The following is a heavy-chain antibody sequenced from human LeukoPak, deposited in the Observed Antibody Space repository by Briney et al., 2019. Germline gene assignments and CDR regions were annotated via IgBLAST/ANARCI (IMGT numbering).Heavy chain of an antibody. CDR1: GGSISSSSYY. V-gene: IGHV4-39*01. CDR3: ARHVWDTMKEYAFDI. Sequence: PSETLSLTCTVSGGSISSSSYYWGWIRQPPGKGLEWIGSIYYSGSTYYNPSLKSRVTISVDTSKNQFSLKLSSVTAADTAVYYCARHVWDTMKEYAFDIWGQGTMVTVSS. CDR2: IYYSGST. J-gene: IGHJ3*02. D-gene: IGHD3-22*01.